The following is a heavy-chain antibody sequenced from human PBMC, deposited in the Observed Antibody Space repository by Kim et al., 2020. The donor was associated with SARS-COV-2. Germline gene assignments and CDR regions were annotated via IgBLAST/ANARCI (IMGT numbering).Heavy chain of an antibody. J-gene: IGHJ4*02. D-gene: IGHD5-12*01. CDR2: IYPGDSDT. CDR1: GYSFTSYW. CDR3: ARPNRDGYNLPSEPPDY. Sequence: GESLKISCKGSGYSFTSYWIGWVRQMPGKGLEWMGIIYPGDSDTRYSPSFQGQVTISADKSISTAYLQWSSLKASDTAMYYCARPNRDGYNLPSEPPDYWGQGTLVTVSS. V-gene: IGHV5-51*01.